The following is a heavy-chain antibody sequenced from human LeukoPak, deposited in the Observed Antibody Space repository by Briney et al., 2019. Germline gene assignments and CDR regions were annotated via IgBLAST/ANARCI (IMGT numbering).Heavy chain of an antibody. V-gene: IGHV3-48*01. D-gene: IGHD3-3*01. CDR2: ISPSTSTI. Sequence: HSGGSLRLSCAASGFTFSRYNMNWVRQAPGKGLEWVSYISPSTSTIYYADSVKGRFTISRDNAKNSLYLQMNSLRAEDTAVYYCARSRSGSDYWGQGTLVTVSS. CDR1: GFTFSRYN. CDR3: ARSRSGSDY. J-gene: IGHJ4*02.